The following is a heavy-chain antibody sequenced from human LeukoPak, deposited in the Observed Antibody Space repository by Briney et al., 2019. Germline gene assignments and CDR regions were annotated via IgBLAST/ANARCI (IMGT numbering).Heavy chain of an antibody. V-gene: IGHV4-59*01. D-gene: IGHD3-22*01. J-gene: IGHJ4*02. CDR1: GGSISSYY. CDR3: ARDHSSGYYWFDY. Sequence: SETLSLTCTVSGGSISSYYWSWIRQPPGKGLEWIGYIYYSGSTNYNPSLKSRVTISVDTSQNQFSLKLSSVTAADTAVYYCARDHSSGYYWFDYWGQGTVVTVSS. CDR2: IYYSGST.